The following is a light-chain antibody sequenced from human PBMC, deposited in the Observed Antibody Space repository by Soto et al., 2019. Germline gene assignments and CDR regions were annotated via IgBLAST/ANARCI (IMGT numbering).Light chain of an antibody. Sequence: EIVVTQSPGTLSLSPGEGATLSCRASQSVGGNLAWYRQKPGQAPRLLIYDASNRATGIPARFSGSGSGTDFTLTISSLEPEDSAVYFCQQRTYWPLTFGGGTKVEIK. CDR1: QSVGGN. V-gene: IGKV3-11*01. CDR2: DAS. CDR3: QQRTYWPLT. J-gene: IGKJ4*01.